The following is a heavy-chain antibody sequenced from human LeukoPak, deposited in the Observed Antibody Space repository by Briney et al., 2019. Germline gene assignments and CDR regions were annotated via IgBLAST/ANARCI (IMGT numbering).Heavy chain of an antibody. J-gene: IGHJ4*02. CDR1: GFTFSSYW. CDR2: IKQDGSEK. CDR3: ARDPSGSYYNVLDY. D-gene: IGHD3-10*01. Sequence: GGSLRLSCAASGFTFSSYWMSWVRQAPGKGLERVANIKQDGSEKYYVDSVKGRFTISRDNAKNPLYLQMNSLRAEDTAVYYCARDPSGSYYNVLDYWGQGTLVTVSS. V-gene: IGHV3-7*03.